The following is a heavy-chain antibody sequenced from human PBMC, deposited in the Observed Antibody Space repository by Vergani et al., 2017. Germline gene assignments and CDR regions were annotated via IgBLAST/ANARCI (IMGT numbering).Heavy chain of an antibody. V-gene: IGHV4-39*07. CDR2: SYYSGNT. CDR3: ASQLLFGSQDWFDP. Sequence: LQLQESGPGLVKPSETLSITRTVSGGSISSSSYYWGWIRQPPGKGVEWIWCSYYSGNTYYNPSLKSRVTISLDTPKNQFSLKLGSVTAADTAVYYCASQLLFGSQDWFDPWGQGTLVTVSS. D-gene: IGHD3-10*02. J-gene: IGHJ5*02. CDR1: GGSISSSSYY.